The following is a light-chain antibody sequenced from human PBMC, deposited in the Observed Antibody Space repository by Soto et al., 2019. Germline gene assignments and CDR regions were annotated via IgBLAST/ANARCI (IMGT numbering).Light chain of an antibody. CDR1: SNDIGTSHF. Sequence: QSVLAQPRSVSGSPGQTATISCTGTSNDIGTSHFISWYQQLPDKAPKLLLYDVSERPSGIPERFSGSKSGNSASLTISGLQAEEEATYCRCSYAGSYTWVFGGGTKVTVL. J-gene: IGLJ3*02. CDR3: CSYAGSYTWV. V-gene: IGLV2-11*01. CDR2: DVS.